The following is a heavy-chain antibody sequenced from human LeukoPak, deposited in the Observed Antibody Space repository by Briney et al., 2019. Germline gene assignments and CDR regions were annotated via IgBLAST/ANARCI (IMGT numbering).Heavy chain of an antibody. CDR1: GFTFSSYA. D-gene: IGHD3-3*01. CDR3: ARDGKSYYDFWSGYYSDY. CDR2: ISSSGSTI. J-gene: IGHJ4*02. Sequence: GGSLRLSCAASGFTFSSYAMSWVRQAPGKGLEWVSYISSSGSTIYYADSVKGRFTISRDNAKNSLYLQMNSLRAEDAAVYYCARDGKSYYDFWSGYYSDYWGQGTLVTVSS. V-gene: IGHV3-48*04.